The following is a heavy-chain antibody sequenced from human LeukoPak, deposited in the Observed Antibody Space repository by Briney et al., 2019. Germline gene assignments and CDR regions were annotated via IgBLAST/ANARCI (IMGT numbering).Heavy chain of an antibody. V-gene: IGHV3-11*01. CDR1: GFTFMEYY. CDR3: ARGTNTIATRWGFDY. Sequence: GAPRLPLADSGFTFMEYYMSWIRQAPGKGLQGVSYLSNSNTIIYYADSVKGRFTISRDNAKNSLYLQMNSLRAEDTAVYYCARGTNTIATRWGFDYWGQGTLVTVSS. CDR2: LSNSNTII. J-gene: IGHJ4*02. D-gene: IGHD6-6*01.